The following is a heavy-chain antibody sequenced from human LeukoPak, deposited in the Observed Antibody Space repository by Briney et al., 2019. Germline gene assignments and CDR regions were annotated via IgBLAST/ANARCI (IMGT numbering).Heavy chain of an antibody. CDR3: ARVGVEMATTLDY. CDR1: GYTFTGYY. V-gene: IGHV1-8*02. Sequence: ASVKVSCKASGYTFTGYYLHWVRQAPGQGLEWMGWMNPNSGNTGYAKKFQGRVTMTRNTSISTAYMELSSLRSEDTAVYYCARVGVEMATTLDYWGQGTLVTVSS. J-gene: IGHJ4*02. D-gene: IGHD5-24*01. CDR2: MNPNSGNT.